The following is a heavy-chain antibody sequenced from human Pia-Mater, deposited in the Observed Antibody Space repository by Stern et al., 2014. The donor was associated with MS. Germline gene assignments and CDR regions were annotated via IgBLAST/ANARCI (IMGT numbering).Heavy chain of an antibody. J-gene: IGHJ4*02. CDR3: ARMMGSGYRHYFDY. CDR2: IDWNDKT. D-gene: IGHD3-3*01. Sequence: QVTLKESGPELVKPTQTLTLTCTFSGFSLVTSGVRVSWIRQPPGKALEXLARIDWNDKTFYNTSLMTRLTISKDTSKNQVVLTMTNVDPVDTATYYCARMMGSGYRHYFDYWGQGTPVTVS. V-gene: IGHV2-70*04. CDR1: GFSLVTSGVR.